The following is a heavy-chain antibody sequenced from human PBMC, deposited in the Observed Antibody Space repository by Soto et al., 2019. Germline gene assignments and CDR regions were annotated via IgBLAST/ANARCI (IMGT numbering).Heavy chain of an antibody. CDR1: GGTFSSYA. CDR3: ARGYGDYVPQSYYSYGMDV. CDR2: FIPIFGTA. D-gene: IGHD4-17*01. V-gene: IGHV1-69*01. J-gene: IGHJ6*02. Sequence: QVQLVQTGAEVKKPGSSVKVSCKASGGTFSSYAISWVRQAPGQGLAWMGGFIPIFGTANYAQKFQGRVTITADESTSTSYMELSSMRSEHTAVYYCARGYGDYVPQSYYSYGMDVWGQGTTVTVSS.